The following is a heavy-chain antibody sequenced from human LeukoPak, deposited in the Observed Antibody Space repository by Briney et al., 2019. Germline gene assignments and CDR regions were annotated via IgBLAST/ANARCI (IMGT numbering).Heavy chain of an antibody. CDR2: ISSSSSYI. Sequence: GGSLRLSCAASGFTFSSYSMNWVRQAPGKGLEWVSSISSSSSYIYYADSVKGRFTISRDNAKNSLYLQMNSLRAEDTAVYYCARGSGLVKRIRYFDWLSPRGMDVWGQGTTVTVSS. D-gene: IGHD3-9*01. J-gene: IGHJ6*02. CDR1: GFTFSSYS. CDR3: ARGSGLVKRIRYFDWLSPRGMDV. V-gene: IGHV3-21*01.